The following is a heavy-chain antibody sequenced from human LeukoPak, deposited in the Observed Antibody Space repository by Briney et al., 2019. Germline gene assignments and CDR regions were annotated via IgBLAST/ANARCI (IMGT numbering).Heavy chain of an antibody. J-gene: IGHJ4*02. CDR3: ARLAYSSSCVDY. CDR1: GGSISSGGYY. Sequence: SETLSLTCTVSGGSISSGGYYWSWIRQPPGKGLEWIGYIYHSGSTYYNPSLKSRVTISVDTSKNQFSLKLSSVTAADTAVYYCARLAYSSSCVDYWGQGTLVTVSS. D-gene: IGHD6-13*01. V-gene: IGHV4-30-2*01. CDR2: IYHSGST.